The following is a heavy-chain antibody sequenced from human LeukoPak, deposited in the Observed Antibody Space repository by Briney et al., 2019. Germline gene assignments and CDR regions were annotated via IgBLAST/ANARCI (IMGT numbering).Heavy chain of an antibody. Sequence: GGSLRLSCAASGFTFSSYAMSWVRQAPGKGLEWVSAISGSGGSTYYADSVKGRFTISRDNSKNTLYLQMNSLRAEDTAVYYCAKVVGATKTYFDYWGQETLVTVSS. CDR3: AKVVGATKTYFDY. V-gene: IGHV3-23*01. D-gene: IGHD1-26*01. CDR1: GFTFSSYA. J-gene: IGHJ4*02. CDR2: ISGSGGST.